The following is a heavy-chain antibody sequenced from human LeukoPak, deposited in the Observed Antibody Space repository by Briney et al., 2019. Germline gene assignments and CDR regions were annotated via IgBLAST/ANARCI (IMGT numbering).Heavy chain of an antibody. V-gene: IGHV3-53*01. Sequence: QSGGSLRLSCAASGFTVSSDYMSWVRQAPGKGLEWVSVIHSGGSTYYADSVKGRFTISRDNSKNTLYLQMNSLRAEDTAVYYCAGGRTGSGMDVWGKGTTVTVSS. D-gene: IGHD3/OR15-3a*01. CDR1: GFTVSSDY. J-gene: IGHJ6*04. CDR3: AGGRTGSGMDV. CDR2: IHSGGST.